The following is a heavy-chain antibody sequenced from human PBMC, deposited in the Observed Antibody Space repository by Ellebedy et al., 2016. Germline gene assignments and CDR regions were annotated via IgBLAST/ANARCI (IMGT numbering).Heavy chain of an antibody. CDR1: GYTFTSYA. J-gene: IGHJ4*02. V-gene: IGHV1-46*01. CDR3: ARGVSPSGTRPHY. Sequence: ASVKVSCKASGYTFTSYAINWVRQAPGQGLEWMGIINPSGGSTSYAQKFQGRVTMTRDTSTSTVYMDLSSLRSEDTAVYYCARGVSPSGTRPHYWGQGTLVTVSS. CDR2: INPSGGST. D-gene: IGHD3-10*01.